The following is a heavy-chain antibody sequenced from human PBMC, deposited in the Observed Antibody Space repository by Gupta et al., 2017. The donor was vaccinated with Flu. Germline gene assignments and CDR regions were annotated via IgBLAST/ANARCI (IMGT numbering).Heavy chain of an antibody. D-gene: IGHD2-15*01. CDR2: ITTGSETV. Sequence: EVQLVESGGGSVQPRESLRLSCVGPGFTFSSYNFTWVRQAPGRGLEWVSYITTGSETVYYTESAKGRFTVSRDNAKNSLYLQMDYLRDEDTAVYYCARENDVSYCDYWGQGTVVTVSS. J-gene: IGHJ4*02. V-gene: IGHV3-48*02. CDR3: ARENDVSYCDY. CDR1: GFTFSSYN.